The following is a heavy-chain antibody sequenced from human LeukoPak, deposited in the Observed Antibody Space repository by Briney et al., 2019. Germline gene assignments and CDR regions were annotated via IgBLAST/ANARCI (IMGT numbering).Heavy chain of an antibody. J-gene: IGHJ6*03. V-gene: IGHV4-59*01. CDR3: ARGSLAYYYFSMDV. CDR2: IYYSGST. Sequence: SETLSLTCTVSGGSISSYYWSWIRQPPGKGLEWIGYIYYSGSTNYNPSLKSRVTISVDTSKNQFSLKLSSVTAADTAVYYCARGSLAYYYFSMDVWGNGTTVTVSS. D-gene: IGHD3-16*01. CDR1: GGSISSYY.